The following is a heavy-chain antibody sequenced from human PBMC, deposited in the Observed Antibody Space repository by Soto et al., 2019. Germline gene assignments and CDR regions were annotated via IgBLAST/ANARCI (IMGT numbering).Heavy chain of an antibody. Sequence: EVQLLESGGGLVQPGGSLRLSCAASGFTFSSYAMGWVRQAPGKGLEWVSRISGSGGYIYYADSVKGRFTISRDNSKNTLFLQMSSLRADDTAVYYCAKEFYDILTGYNYWGQGTLVTVSS. CDR3: AKEFYDILTGYNY. CDR1: GFTFSSYA. D-gene: IGHD3-9*01. J-gene: IGHJ4*02. CDR2: ISGSGGYI. V-gene: IGHV3-23*01.